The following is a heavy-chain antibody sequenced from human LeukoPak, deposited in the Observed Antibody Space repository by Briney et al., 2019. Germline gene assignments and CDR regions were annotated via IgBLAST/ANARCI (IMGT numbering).Heavy chain of an antibody. V-gene: IGHV3-15*01. CDR1: GFTFSSYG. Sequence: GRSLRLSCAASGFTFSSYGMHWVRQAPGKGLEWVGRIKSKTDGGPTDYAAPVKGRFTISRDDSKNTLYLQMNSPKTEDTAVYYCTTEGSTNWGQGTLVTVSS. D-gene: IGHD2-15*01. CDR2: IKSKTDGGPT. CDR3: TTEGSTN. J-gene: IGHJ4*02.